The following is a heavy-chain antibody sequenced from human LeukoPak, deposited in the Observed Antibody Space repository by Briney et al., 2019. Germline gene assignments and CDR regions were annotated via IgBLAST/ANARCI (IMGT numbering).Heavy chain of an antibody. CDR2: ISGSGGST. V-gene: IGHV3-23*01. Sequence: GGSLRLSCAASGFTFSSYAMSWVRQAPGKGLEWVSAISGSGGSTYYADSVKGRFTISRDNSKNTLYLQMNSLRAEDRAVYYCAKSRGSSWTYDAFDIWGQGTMVTVSS. CDR3: AKSRGSSWTYDAFDI. J-gene: IGHJ3*02. CDR1: GFTFSSYA. D-gene: IGHD6-13*01.